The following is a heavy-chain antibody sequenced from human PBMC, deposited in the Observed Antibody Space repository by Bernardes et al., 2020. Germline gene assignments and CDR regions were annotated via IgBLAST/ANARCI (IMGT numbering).Heavy chain of an antibody. V-gene: IGHV4-59*01. D-gene: IGHD6-19*01. CDR1: GDSISNYH. CDR2: VYNFGDT. J-gene: IGHJ4*02. CDR3: ARVHYSSGWYSDF. Sequence: SEPLSLTCIVSGDSISNYHWSWIRQTPGKGLEWLGCVYNFGDTRYNPSLESRLTISVDTSKSQVSLKLTSVTPADTALYYCARVHYSSGWYSDFWGQGTLVTVSS.